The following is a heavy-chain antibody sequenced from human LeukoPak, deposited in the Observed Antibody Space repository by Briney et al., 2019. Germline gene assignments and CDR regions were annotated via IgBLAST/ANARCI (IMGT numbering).Heavy chain of an antibody. Sequence: PGGSLRLSCAASGFTFSSYWMSWVRQAPGKGLEWVLVIYSGGSTYYADSVKGRFTISRHISKNTLYLQMNSLRAEDTAVYYCARAGPYDAFDIWGQGTMVTVSS. J-gene: IGHJ3*02. CDR3: ARAGPYDAFDI. V-gene: IGHV3-53*04. CDR1: GFTFSSYW. D-gene: IGHD1-14*01. CDR2: IYSGGST.